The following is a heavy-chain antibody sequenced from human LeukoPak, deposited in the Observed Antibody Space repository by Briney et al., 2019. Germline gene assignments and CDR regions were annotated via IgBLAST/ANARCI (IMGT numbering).Heavy chain of an antibody. CDR2: IYYSGST. V-gene: IGHV4-28*01. CDR1: GYSISSNNW. Sequence: SETLSLTCVVSGYSISSNNWWGWIRQPPGKGLEWIGYIYYSGSTYYNPSLKSRVTLSVDTSKNQFSLNLTSVTAMDTAVYYCARKVAGMAWFDPWGQGTLVTVSS. CDR3: ARKVAGMAWFDP. J-gene: IGHJ5*02. D-gene: IGHD5-24*01.